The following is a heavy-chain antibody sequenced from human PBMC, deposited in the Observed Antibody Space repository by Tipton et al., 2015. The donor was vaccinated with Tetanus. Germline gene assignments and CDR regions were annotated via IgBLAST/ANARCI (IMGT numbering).Heavy chain of an antibody. V-gene: IGHV3-7*01. CDR2: IKQDGSEK. Sequence: SLLLSCAASGFTFYNNFLPFFLPSPFPLLSFFSNIKQDGSEKYYLDSVKGRFSISRDNAKNSLYLQMNSLRAEDTAVYYCASRPPHERYFGVFDYWGQGALVTVSS. D-gene: IGHD4-17*01. CDR3: ASRPPHERYFGVFDY. CDR1: GFTFYNNF. J-gene: IGHJ4*02.